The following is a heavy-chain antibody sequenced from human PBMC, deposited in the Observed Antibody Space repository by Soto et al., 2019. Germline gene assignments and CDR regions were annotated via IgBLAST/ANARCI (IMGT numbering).Heavy chain of an antibody. J-gene: IGHJ4*02. CDR3: ARGTTFRTFDY. Sequence: TSETLSLTCTVSGDSINNYYWNWIRQPPGKGLEWIGYIHYSENTNYNPSLKSRVTTSIDTSKNQFYLKLSSATAADTAVYYCARGTTFRTFDYWGQGTLVTVSS. V-gene: IGHV4-59*13. CDR1: GDSINNYY. D-gene: IGHD4-17*01. CDR2: IHYSENT.